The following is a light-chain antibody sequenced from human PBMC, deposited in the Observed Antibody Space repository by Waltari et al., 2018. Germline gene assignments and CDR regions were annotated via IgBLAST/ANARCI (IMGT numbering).Light chain of an antibody. Sequence: DIQMTQSPSSLSASVGDRVTISCRASQVISSSLNWYQQKPGNAPKLLIYAASNLPTGVPSRFSGRGSGPNFTRTISDLQPEDFATYHCQQSYSTGFTFGPGTRLDLK. J-gene: IGKJ3*01. V-gene: IGKV1-39*01. CDR3: QQSYSTGFT. CDR2: AAS. CDR1: QVISSS.